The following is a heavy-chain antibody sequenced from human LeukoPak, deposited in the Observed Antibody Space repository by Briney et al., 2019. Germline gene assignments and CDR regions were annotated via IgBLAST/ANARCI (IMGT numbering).Heavy chain of an antibody. D-gene: IGHD3-16*01. CDR3: ARGFGVAAGLFAY. CDR1: GFIFRNYN. J-gene: IGHJ4*02. Sequence: GGSLRLSCAASGFIFRNYNMNWVRQAPGKGLEWVSSISSGSNYIYYADSVKGRFTISRDNAKNSLYLQMNSLRAEDTAVYYRARGFGVAAGLFAYWGQGTLVTVSS. CDR2: ISSGSNYI. V-gene: IGHV3-21*01.